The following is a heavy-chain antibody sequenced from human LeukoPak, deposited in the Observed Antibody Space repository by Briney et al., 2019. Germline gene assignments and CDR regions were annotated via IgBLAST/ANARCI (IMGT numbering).Heavy chain of an antibody. V-gene: IGHV5-51*01. J-gene: IGHJ5*02. CDR1: GNIHCTHW. CDR2: IYPDDSDT. CDR3: ARLQAAPNFFDLNWFDP. Sequence: GESLRISCRASGNIHCTHWIAWVRQMPGKGLQWMGIIYPDDSDTRYSPSFEGQVTISADRSTDTAYLQWNTLKSSDTAIYYCARLQAAPNFFDLNWFDPWGQGTVVIVSS. D-gene: IGHD3-9*01.